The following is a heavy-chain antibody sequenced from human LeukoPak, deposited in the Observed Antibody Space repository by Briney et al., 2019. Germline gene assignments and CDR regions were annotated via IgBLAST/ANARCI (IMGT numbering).Heavy chain of an antibody. V-gene: IGHV1-2*02. J-gene: IGHJ4*02. D-gene: IGHD3-3*01. CDR1: GYTFTGYY. Sequence: ASVKVSCKASGYTFTGYYMHWVRQAPGQGLEWMGWINPNSGDTNYAQKFQSRVTMTRDMSISTAHMELSSLRSDDTAVYYCAKTSGYSGYYYTDYWGQGTLVTVSS. CDR2: INPNSGDT. CDR3: AKTSGYSGYYYTDY.